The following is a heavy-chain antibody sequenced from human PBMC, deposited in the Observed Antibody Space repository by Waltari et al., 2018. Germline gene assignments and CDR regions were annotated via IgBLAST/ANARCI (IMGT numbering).Heavy chain of an antibody. V-gene: IGHV1-69*13. Sequence: HVQQVQSGAEVKKPGSSVKDSCKPSECSFSSYAISWVRQAPGQVLEWRGGIIPIFGTANYAQKIQGRVTITADESTGTAYRERCSLRSEDTAVYYWAREYSSSIGGGQFDYWGQGTLVTVSS. CDR1: ECSFSSYA. D-gene: IGHD6-6*01. CDR2: IIPIFGTA. CDR3: AREYSSSIGGGQFDY. J-gene: IGHJ4*02.